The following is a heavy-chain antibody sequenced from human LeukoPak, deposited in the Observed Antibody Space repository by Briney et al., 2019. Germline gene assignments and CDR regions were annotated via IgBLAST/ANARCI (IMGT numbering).Heavy chain of an antibody. J-gene: IGHJ4*02. Sequence: SETLSLTCTVSGGSISSYYWSWIRQPPGKGLEWIGYIYYSGSTNYNPSLKSRVTISVDTSKNQFSLKLSSVTAADTAVYYCARDHWRYSSSWTFDYWGQGTLVTVSS. D-gene: IGHD6-13*01. V-gene: IGHV4-59*12. CDR3: ARDHWRYSSSWTFDY. CDR2: IYYSGST. CDR1: GGSISSYY.